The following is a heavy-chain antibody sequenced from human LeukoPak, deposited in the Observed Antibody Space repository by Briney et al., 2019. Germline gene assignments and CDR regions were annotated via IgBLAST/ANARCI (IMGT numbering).Heavy chain of an antibody. J-gene: IGHJ4*02. V-gene: IGHV3-74*01. CDR1: GFTFSNYW. Sequence: GGSLRLSCAASGFTFSNYWMHWVRQVPGKGPVWVSRIYSDGSTTNYAGSVKGRFAFPRANAKNTLFLQLTSLRAEDTAVYYCARIDYVRQSGHESFWGQGTLVTLPS. CDR3: ARIDYVRQSGHESF. D-gene: IGHD5-12*01. CDR2: IYSDGSTT.